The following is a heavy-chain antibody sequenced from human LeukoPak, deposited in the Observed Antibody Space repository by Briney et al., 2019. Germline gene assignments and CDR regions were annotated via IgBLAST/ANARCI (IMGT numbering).Heavy chain of an antibody. V-gene: IGHV4-39*07. J-gene: IGHJ5*02. Sequence: SETLSLTCTVSGGSISSSSYYWGWIRQPPGKGLEWIGSIYYSGSTYYNPSLKSRVTISVDTSKNQFSLKLSSVTAADTAVYYCARLIAAAGTGRFVWFDPWGQGTLVTVSS. CDR2: IYYSGST. CDR3: ARLIAAAGTGRFVWFDP. CDR1: GGSISSSSYY. D-gene: IGHD6-13*01.